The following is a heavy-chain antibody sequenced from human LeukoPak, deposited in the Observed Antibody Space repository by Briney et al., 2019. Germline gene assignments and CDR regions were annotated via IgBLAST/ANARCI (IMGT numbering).Heavy chain of an antibody. J-gene: IGHJ4*02. D-gene: IGHD3-10*01. CDR3: ARGGSGSHFNGNEY. V-gene: IGHV3-74*01. CDR1: GFTFSNYW. Sequence: GGSLRLSCGASGFTFSNYWMHWVRQAPGKGLVWVSRISSDGRSTDYADSVKGRFTISGDNARNTLYLQMNSLRAEDTAVYYCARGGSGSHFNGNEYWGQGALATVSS. CDR2: ISSDGRST.